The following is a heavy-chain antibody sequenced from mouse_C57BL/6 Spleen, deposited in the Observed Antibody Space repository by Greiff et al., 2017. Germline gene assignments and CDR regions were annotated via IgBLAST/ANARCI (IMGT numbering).Heavy chain of an antibody. J-gene: IGHJ4*01. Sequence: VKLQQPGAELVMPGASVKLSCKASGYTFTSYWMHWVKQRPGQGLEWIGEIDPSDSYTNYNQKFKGKSTLTVDKSSSTAYMQLSSLTSEDSAVYYCAIYDGYYRAMDYWGQGTSVTVSS. CDR3: AIYDGYYRAMDY. CDR1: GYTFTSYW. V-gene: IGHV1-69*01. D-gene: IGHD2-3*01. CDR2: IDPSDSYT.